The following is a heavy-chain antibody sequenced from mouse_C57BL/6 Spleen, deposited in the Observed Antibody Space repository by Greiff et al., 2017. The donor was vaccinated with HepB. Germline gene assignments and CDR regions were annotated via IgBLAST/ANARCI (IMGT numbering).Heavy chain of an antibody. D-gene: IGHD1-1*01. V-gene: IGHV1-82*01. Sequence: QVQLQQSGPELVKPGASVKISCKASGNAFSSSWMNWVKQRPGKGLEWIGRIYPGDGDTNYNGKFKGKATLTADKSSSTAYMQLSSLTSEDSAVYFCARDTTVENWGQGTTLTVSS. CDR1: GNAFSSSW. J-gene: IGHJ2*01. CDR2: IYPGDGDT. CDR3: ARDTTVEN.